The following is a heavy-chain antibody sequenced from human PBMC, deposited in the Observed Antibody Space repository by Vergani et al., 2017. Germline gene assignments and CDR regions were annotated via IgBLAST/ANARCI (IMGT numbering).Heavy chain of an antibody. CDR2: IKNTGDST. V-gene: IGHV3-23*01. D-gene: IGHD5-24*01. J-gene: IGHJ4*02. CDR1: GFTFSSHA. CDR3: GRGSDNYN. Sequence: EVQLLQSEGAVVQPGGSLRLSCVASGFTFSSHAMRWVRQGHGQGLEWVSSIKNTGDSTYYADSVKGRFTISRDNSKNTLYWQMNSLRVEDTAVYYCGRGSDNYNWGQGTLVTVSS.